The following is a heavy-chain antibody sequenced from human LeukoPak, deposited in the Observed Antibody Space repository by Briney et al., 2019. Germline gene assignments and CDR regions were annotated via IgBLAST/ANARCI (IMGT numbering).Heavy chain of an antibody. CDR2: INPNSGGT. D-gene: IGHD2-2*01. CDR3: AREGLGYCSSTSCRQNYGMDV. Sequence: ASVKVSCKASGYTFTGYYIHWVRQAPGQGLEWMGWINPNSGGTNYAQKFQGRVTMTRDTSISTAYMELSRLRSDDTAVYYCAREGLGYCSSTSCRQNYGMDVWGQGTTVTVSS. CDR1: GYTFTGYY. J-gene: IGHJ6*02. V-gene: IGHV1-2*02.